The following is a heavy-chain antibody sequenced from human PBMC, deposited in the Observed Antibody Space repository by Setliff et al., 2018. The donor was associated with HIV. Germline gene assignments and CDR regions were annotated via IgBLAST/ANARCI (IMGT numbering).Heavy chain of an antibody. V-gene: IGHV4-59*01. CDR1: GGPFSSTS. D-gene: IGHD2-2*01. J-gene: IGHJ6*03. CDR3: ARDLHQPGYYYYVDV. CDR2: IYYSGNT. Sequence: SETLSLTCTVSGGPFSSTSWSWIRQFPGQGLEWIGYIYYSGNTNYNPSLKSRVTISIDTSKNRFFLKLNSVTAADTAIYYYARDLHQPGYYYYVDVWGKGTAVTVSS.